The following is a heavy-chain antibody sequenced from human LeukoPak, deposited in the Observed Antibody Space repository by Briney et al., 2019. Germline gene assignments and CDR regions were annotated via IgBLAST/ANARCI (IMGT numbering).Heavy chain of an antibody. D-gene: IGHD2-15*01. Sequence: GGSLRLSCAASGFTFSSYSMNWVRQAPGKGLEWVSYISSSSSTIYYADSVKGRFTISRDNAKKSLYQQMNSLRAEDTAVSYCASVLGYCIGGSCKHPYYFDYWGQGTLVNVSS. J-gene: IGHJ4*02. V-gene: IGHV3-48*04. CDR3: ASVLGYCIGGSCKHPYYFDY. CDR2: ISSSSSTI. CDR1: GFTFSSYS.